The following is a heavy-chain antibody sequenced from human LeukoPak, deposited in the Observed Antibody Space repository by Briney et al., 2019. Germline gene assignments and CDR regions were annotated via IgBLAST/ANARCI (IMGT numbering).Heavy chain of an antibody. J-gene: IGHJ4*02. CDR1: GVYISGSNYY. CDR2: IYYSGDT. CDR3: ARLFDS. V-gene: IGHV4-39*01. Sequence: SETLSLTCTVSGVYISGSNYYWGWVRQPPGKGLEWIGKIYYSGDTYYSPSLQSRVSISVDTSKNQFSLKLRYVTAADTAVYFCARLFDSWGQGTLVTVSS.